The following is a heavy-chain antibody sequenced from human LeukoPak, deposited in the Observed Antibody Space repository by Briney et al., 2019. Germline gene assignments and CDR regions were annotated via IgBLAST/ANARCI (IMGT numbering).Heavy chain of an antibody. J-gene: IGHJ6*03. CDR3: ARTDGNLFYPYYYMDV. CDR2: IYYTGST. D-gene: IGHD5-24*01. CDR1: GDSINGYY. V-gene: IGHV4-59*01. Sequence: PSETLSLTCTVSGDSINGYYWSWIRQPPGKGLEWIGYIYYTGSTNYNPSFKSRVTISVDTSKNQFSLKMNSVTAADTALYYCARTDGNLFYPYYYMDVWGKGTTVTVSS.